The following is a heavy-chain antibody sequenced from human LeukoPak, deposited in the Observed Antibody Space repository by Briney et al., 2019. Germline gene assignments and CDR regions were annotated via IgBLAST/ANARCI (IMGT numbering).Heavy chain of an antibody. CDR1: GGSNY. CDR2: IHYSGSP. Sequence: SETLSLTRTVSGGSNYWSWIRQSPGKGLEWIGYIHYSGSPNYNPSLKSRVTISIDTSKNQFSLRLSSVTAEDTAVYYCARHSNWNAGVDWFDPWGQGTQVTVSS. D-gene: IGHD1-20*01. V-gene: IGHV4-59*08. J-gene: IGHJ5*02. CDR3: ARHSNWNAGVDWFDP.